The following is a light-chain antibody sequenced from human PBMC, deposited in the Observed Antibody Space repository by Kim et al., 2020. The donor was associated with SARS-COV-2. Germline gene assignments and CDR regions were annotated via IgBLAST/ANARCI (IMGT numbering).Light chain of an antibody. CDR1: QTINNY. J-gene: IGKJ4*01. CDR3: QHTYSSPLN. Sequence: DIQMTQSPSSLSASVGDRVTITCRASQTINNYLNWYQQIPGKAPQLLIYAASSLQSGVPSRFSGSGSGTDFTLTISGLQPEDFVTYYCQHTYSSPLNFGGGTKVEIK. CDR2: AAS. V-gene: IGKV1-39*01.